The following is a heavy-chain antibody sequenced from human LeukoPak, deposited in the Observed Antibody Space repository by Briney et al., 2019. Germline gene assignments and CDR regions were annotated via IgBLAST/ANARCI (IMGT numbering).Heavy chain of an antibody. V-gene: IGHV1-2*06. Sequence: ASVKVSCKASGYTFTGYYMQWVRQAPGQGLEWMGRINPNSGGTNYAQKFQGRVTMTRDTSISTAYMELSRLRSDDTAVYYCARSAGNSSAVGMDLDYWGQGTLVTVSS. CDR3: ARSAGNSSAVGMDLDY. CDR2: INPNSGGT. J-gene: IGHJ4*02. D-gene: IGHD6-25*01. CDR1: GYTFTGYY.